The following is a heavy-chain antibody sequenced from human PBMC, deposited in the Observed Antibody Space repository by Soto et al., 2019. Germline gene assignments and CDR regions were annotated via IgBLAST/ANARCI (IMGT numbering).Heavy chain of an antibody. D-gene: IGHD6-13*01. J-gene: IGHJ4*02. Sequence: GGSLRLSCEASGFAIRSNAIHWVRQAPGKGLEWVAVISFEGSYKYYADSVKGRFTVSRDNSRNTVSLQMDSLTGEDSALYYCVRAAGIAAAGSSQGVLWGQGTLVTVS. CDR1: GFAIRSNA. CDR2: ISFEGSYK. V-gene: IGHV3-30*04. CDR3: VRAAGIAAAGSSQGVL.